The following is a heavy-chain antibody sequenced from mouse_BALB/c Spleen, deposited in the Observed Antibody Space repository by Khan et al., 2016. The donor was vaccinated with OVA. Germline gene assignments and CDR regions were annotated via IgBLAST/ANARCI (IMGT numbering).Heavy chain of an antibody. CDR3: ARPAYDGYYDY. CDR1: GYTFTDYA. V-gene: IGHV1S137*01. D-gene: IGHD2-3*01. Sequence: QVQLQQSGPELVRPGVSVKISCKGSGYTFTDYAMYWVKQSHAKSLEWIGLISTYSGNTNYNQKFKGKATMTVDKSSSTAYMELARLTSEDHAIYYCARPAYDGYYDYWGQGTTLTVSS. J-gene: IGHJ2*01. CDR2: ISTYSGNT.